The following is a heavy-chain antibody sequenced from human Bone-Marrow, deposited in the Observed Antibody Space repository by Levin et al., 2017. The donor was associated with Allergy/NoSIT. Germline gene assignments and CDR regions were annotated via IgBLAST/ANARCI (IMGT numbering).Heavy chain of an antibody. CDR2: TYFRSKWFY. CDR1: GDSISSNTAA. D-gene: IGHD2/OR15-2a*01. Sequence: SQTLSLPCAISGDSISSNTAAWSWIRQPPSRGFEWLGRTYFRSKWFYEYEVSVKSRISINADAAKNQFSLQLNSVTPEDTAVYYCVRSNINNWFDPWGQGILVIVSS. V-gene: IGHV6-1*01. CDR3: VRSNINNWFDP. J-gene: IGHJ5*02.